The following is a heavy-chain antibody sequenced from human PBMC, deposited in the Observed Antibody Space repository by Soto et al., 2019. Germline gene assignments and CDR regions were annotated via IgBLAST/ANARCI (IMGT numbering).Heavy chain of an antibody. Sequence: SETLSLTCSVSADSFSKYYWTWIRQPPGEGLEWIGCIYFNGNTNYNPSLKGRVTISIDTSKKQFSLNLSSVTAADTAVYYCASVTFGGVVLAHWGQGTLVTVSS. D-gene: IGHD3-16*01. CDR3: ASVTFGGVVLAH. CDR1: ADSFSKYY. CDR2: IYFNGNT. J-gene: IGHJ4*02. V-gene: IGHV4-59*01.